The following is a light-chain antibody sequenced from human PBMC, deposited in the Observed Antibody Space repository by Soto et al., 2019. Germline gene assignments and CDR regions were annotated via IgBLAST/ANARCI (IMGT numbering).Light chain of an antibody. CDR3: ASYTTSSTYV. Sequence: QSVLTQPASVSGSPGQSIATSCTGTSSDVGGYSYVSWYQQRPGKAPKLVISDVSNRPSGVSDRFSGSKSGNTASLTISGLQTEDEADYYCASYTTSSTYVFGTGTKVTVL. J-gene: IGLJ1*01. CDR2: DVS. V-gene: IGLV2-14*01. CDR1: SSDVGGYSY.